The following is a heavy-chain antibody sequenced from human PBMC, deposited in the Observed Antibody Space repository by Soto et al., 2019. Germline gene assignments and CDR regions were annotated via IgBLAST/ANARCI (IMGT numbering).Heavy chain of an antibody. CDR1: GFTFSSYG. CDR2: ISGSGSDT. V-gene: IGHV3-23*01. D-gene: IGHD5-12*01. Sequence: GGSLRLSCAAAGFTFSSYGMSWVRQAPGMGLEWVSAISGSGSDTYYADSVKGRFTISRDNSKNTLILQMNSLRAEDTAVYYCAKGGFLNWFDPWGQGTPVTVSS. J-gene: IGHJ5*02. CDR3: AKGGFLNWFDP.